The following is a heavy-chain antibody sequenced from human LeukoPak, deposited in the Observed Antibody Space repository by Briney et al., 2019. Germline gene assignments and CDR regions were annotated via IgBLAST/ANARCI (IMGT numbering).Heavy chain of an antibody. Sequence: GGSLRLSCAASGFTFSSYGMHWVRQAPGKGLEGVAFIRYDGSNKYYADSVKGRFTISRDNSKNTLYLQMNSLRAEDTAVYYCARVRPLKSSIAARPDPTSDAFDIWGQGIMVTVSS. J-gene: IGHJ3*02. CDR1: GFTFSSYG. CDR3: ARVRPLKSSIAARPDPTSDAFDI. V-gene: IGHV3-30*02. D-gene: IGHD6-6*01. CDR2: IRYDGSNK.